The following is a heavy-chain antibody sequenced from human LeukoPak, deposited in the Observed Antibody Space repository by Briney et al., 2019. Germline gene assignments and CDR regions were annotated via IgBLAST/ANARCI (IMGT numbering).Heavy chain of an antibody. CDR3: ARDQKWELPRRGYYYYGMDV. CDR1: GYTFTSYY. J-gene: IGHJ6*02. CDR2: INPSGGST. D-gene: IGHD1-26*01. V-gene: IGHV1-46*01. Sequence: ASVKVSCKASGYTFTSYYMHWVRQAPGQGLEWMGIINPSGGSTSYAQKFQGRVTMTRDTSTSTVYTELSSLRSEDTAVYYCARDQKWELPRRGYYYYGMDVWGQGTTVTVSS.